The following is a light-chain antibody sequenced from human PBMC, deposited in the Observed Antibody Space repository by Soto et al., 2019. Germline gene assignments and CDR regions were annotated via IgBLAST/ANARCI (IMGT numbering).Light chain of an antibody. CDR3: SSYTSSTIYV. CDR1: STDIAPYNY. CDR2: EVS. V-gene: IGLV2-14*01. J-gene: IGLJ1*01. Sequence: QSVLTQPASVSGSPGQSLTISCTGSSTDIAPYNYVSWYQQHPGKAPKLIIYEVSYRPSGISNRFSGSKSGNTASLTISGLQAEDEADYYCSSYTSSTIYVFGTGTKVTVL.